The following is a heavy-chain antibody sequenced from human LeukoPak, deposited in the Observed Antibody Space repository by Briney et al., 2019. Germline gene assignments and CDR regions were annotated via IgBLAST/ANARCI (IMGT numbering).Heavy chain of an antibody. J-gene: IGHJ5*02. V-gene: IGHV4-30-4*08. CDR1: GGSISSGDYY. Sequence: SQTLSLTCAVSGGSISSGDYYWSWMRQPPGKGLEWIGYIYYSGSTYYNPSLKSRVTRSVDTSKNQFSLKLSSVTAADTAVYYCARIGYCSGGSCYSNWFDPWGQGTLVTVSS. D-gene: IGHD2-15*01. CDR2: IYYSGST. CDR3: ARIGYCSGGSCYSNWFDP.